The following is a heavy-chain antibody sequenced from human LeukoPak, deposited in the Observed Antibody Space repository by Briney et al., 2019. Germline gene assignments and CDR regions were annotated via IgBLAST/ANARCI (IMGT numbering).Heavy chain of an antibody. J-gene: IGHJ5*02. V-gene: IGHV3-73*01. Sequence: GGSLRLSCAASGFTFSGSAMHWVRQASGKGLEWVGRIRSKANSYATAYAASVKGRFTISRDDSKNTAYLQMNSLKTEDTDVYYCTILVVVQNWFDPWGQGTLVTVSS. CDR1: GFTFSGSA. CDR2: IRSKANSYAT. CDR3: TILVVVQNWFDP. D-gene: IGHD3-22*01.